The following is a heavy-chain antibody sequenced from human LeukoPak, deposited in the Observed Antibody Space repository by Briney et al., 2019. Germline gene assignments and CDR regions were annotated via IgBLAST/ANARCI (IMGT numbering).Heavy chain of an antibody. CDR1: GFTFSRYY. CDR3: TRVFVGDEYSSSGY. V-gene: IGHV3-74*01. CDR2: INSDGSST. J-gene: IGHJ4*02. Sequence: GRSLRLPCAASGFTFSRYYMHWVRQAPGKGLVWVSRINSDGSSTTYADSVKGRFTISRDNAKNTLYLQMNSLKVEDTAVYYCTRVFVGDEYSSSGYWGQGTLVTVSS. D-gene: IGHD6-13*01.